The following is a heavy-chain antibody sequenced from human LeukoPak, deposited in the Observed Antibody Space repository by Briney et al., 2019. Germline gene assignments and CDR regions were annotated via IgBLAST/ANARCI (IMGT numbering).Heavy chain of an antibody. CDR1: GGTFSSYA. Sequence: SVKVSCKASGGTFSSYAISWVRQAPGQGLEWMGGIIPIFGTANYAQKFQGRVTITADESTSTAYMELSSPRSDDTAVYYCASHYYGSGSPEGFDYWGQGTLVTVSS. J-gene: IGHJ4*02. CDR3: ASHYYGSGSPEGFDY. V-gene: IGHV1-69*13. CDR2: IIPIFGTA. D-gene: IGHD3-10*01.